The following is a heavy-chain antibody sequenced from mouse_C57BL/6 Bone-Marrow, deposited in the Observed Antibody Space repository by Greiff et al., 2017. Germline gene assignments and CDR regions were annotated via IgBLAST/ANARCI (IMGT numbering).Heavy chain of an antibody. D-gene: IGHD2-4*01. Sequence: QVQLQQPGAELVMPGASVKLSCKASGYTFTSYWMHWVKQRPRQGLEWIGEIDPSDSYTNYNQKFKGKSTLTVDKSSSTAYMQLSSLTSEDSAVYYCARGDYDGDFDVWGTGTTVTVSS. CDR1: GYTFTSYW. CDR3: ARGDYDGDFDV. CDR2: IDPSDSYT. V-gene: IGHV1-69*01. J-gene: IGHJ1*03.